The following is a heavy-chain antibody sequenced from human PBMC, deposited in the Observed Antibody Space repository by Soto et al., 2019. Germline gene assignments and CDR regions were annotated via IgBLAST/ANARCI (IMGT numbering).Heavy chain of an antibody. CDR1: GLTLSTYA. CDR2: ISNDGSNK. Sequence: QVQLVESGGGVGQPGTSLRLSCAASGLTLSTYAMNWARLAPGKGLEWVAVISNDGSNKYYADSVKGRFTISRDNSKNTVYLQMSSLRSEDTAIYYCASGRGYCGETTCSYFDYFPHWGQGARVTVSS. V-gene: IGHV3-30*03. D-gene: IGHD2-2*01. CDR3: ASGRGYCGETTCSYFDYFPH. J-gene: IGHJ1*01.